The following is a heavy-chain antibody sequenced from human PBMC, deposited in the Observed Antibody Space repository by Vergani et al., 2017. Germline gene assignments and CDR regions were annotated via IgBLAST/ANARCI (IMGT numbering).Heavy chain of an antibody. CDR1: GFTFSSYA. CDR3: TRGKLELPSIDY. Sequence: EVQLLESGGGLVQPGGSLRLSCAASGFTFSSYAMSWFRQAPGKGLEWVGFIRSKAYGGTTEYAASVKGRFTISRDDSKSIAYLQMNSLKTEDTAVYYCTRGKLELPSIDYWGQGTLVTVSS. V-gene: IGHV3-49*03. CDR2: IRSKAYGGTT. J-gene: IGHJ4*02. D-gene: IGHD1-7*01.